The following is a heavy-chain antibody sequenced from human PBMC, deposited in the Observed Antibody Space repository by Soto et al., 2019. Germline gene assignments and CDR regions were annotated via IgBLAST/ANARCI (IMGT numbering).Heavy chain of an antibody. CDR3: AGSVGGGFDY. Sequence: EVQLVESGGGLVQPGGSLRLSCAASGFTVSSNYMSWVRQAPGKGLEWVSVVYIGGNTYYAESVEDRFTISRDNFXXXXXXXXXSLRAEDTAVYYCAGSVGGGFDYWGQGTLVTVSS. V-gene: IGHV3-66*01. D-gene: IGHD3-16*01. J-gene: IGHJ4*02. CDR2: VYIGGNT. CDR1: GFTVSSNY.